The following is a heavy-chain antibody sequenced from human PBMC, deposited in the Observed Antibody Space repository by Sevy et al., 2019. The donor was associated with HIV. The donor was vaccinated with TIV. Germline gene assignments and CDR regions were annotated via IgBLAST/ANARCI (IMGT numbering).Heavy chain of an antibody. CDR1: GGTFSSYA. CDR3: ARASRAAAGMAGFEMYYYYGMDV. J-gene: IGHJ6*02. Sequence: ASVKVSCKASGGTFSSYAISWVRQAPGQGLEWMGGIIPIFGTANYAQKFQGRVTITADESTSTAYMELSSLRSEDTAVYYCARASRAAAGMAGFEMYYYYGMDVWGQGTTVTVSS. CDR2: IIPIFGTA. V-gene: IGHV1-69*13. D-gene: IGHD6-13*01.